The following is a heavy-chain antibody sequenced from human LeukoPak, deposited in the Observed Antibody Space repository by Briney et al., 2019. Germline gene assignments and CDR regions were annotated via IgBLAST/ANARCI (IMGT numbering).Heavy chain of an antibody. Sequence: GASVKVSCKASGYTFTSYAMHWVRQAPGQRLEWMGWINAGNGNTKYSQKFQGRVTITRDTSASTAYMELSSLRSEDTAVYYCARARLPQKDIVVVPAAVDPWGQGTLVTVSS. CDR1: GYTFTSYA. V-gene: IGHV1-3*01. CDR3: ARARLPQKDIVVVPAAVDP. D-gene: IGHD2-2*01. CDR2: INAGNGNT. J-gene: IGHJ5*02.